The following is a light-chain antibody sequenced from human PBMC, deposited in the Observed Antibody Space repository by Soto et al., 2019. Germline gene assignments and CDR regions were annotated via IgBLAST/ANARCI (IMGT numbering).Light chain of an antibody. V-gene: IGKV3-15*01. Sequence: EIVMTQSPATLSVSPGERATLSCRASQSVSSNLAWYQQKPGQAPRLLIYGASTRATGIPARFSGSGSGTEFTLTISXLQSEDXAVXXCQXYNNWPLTFGGGTKVEIK. CDR1: QSVSSN. CDR2: GAS. J-gene: IGKJ4*01. CDR3: QXYNNWPLT.